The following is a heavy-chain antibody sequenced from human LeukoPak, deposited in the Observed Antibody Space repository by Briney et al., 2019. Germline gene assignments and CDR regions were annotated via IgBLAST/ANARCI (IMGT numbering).Heavy chain of an antibody. D-gene: IGHD6-13*01. CDR3: ARETRYSSSWYL. J-gene: IGHJ4*02. CDR1: GGSISSSSYY. V-gene: IGHV4-39*07. CDR2: IYYSGST. Sequence: SETLSLTCTVPGGSISSSSYYWGWIRQPPGKGLEWIGSIYYSGSTYYNPSLKSRVTISVDTSKNQFSLKLSSVTAADTAVYYCARETRYSSSWYLWGQGTLVTVSS.